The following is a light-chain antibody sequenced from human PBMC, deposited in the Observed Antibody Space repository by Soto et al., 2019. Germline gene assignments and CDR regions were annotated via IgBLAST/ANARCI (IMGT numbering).Light chain of an antibody. Sequence: QSVLTQPASVSGSPGQSIATPCTGTSSDVGAYNSVSWYQQYPGKAPKLMIHDVSNRPSGVSNRFSGSKSGSTASLTISGLQAEDEADYYCSSYTSSSSYVFGSGTKVTVL. J-gene: IGLJ1*01. CDR1: SSDVGAYNS. CDR2: DVS. V-gene: IGLV2-14*01. CDR3: SSYTSSSSYV.